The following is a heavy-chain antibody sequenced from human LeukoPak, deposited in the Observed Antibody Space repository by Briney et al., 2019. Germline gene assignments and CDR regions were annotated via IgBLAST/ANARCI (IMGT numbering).Heavy chain of an antibody. V-gene: IGHV3-49*03. CDR1: GWTFGDYL. J-gene: IGHJ4*02. Sequence: LRLPCRGAGWTFGDYLMSWFRQAPGQGLEWIGFIRGGSTEYAASVKGTFTIPRDDSTSIANQQLNRLTTADTAAYNGVYGIGWLSVYWGQGTLVTVS. CDR3: VYGIGWLSVY. CDR2: IRGGST. D-gene: IGHD6-19*01.